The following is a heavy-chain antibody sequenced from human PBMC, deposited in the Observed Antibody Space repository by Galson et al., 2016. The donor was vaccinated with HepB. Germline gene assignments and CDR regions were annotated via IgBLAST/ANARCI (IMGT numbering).Heavy chain of an antibody. V-gene: IGHV3-23*01. CDR1: GFTFSSYA. D-gene: IGHD4-17*01. CDR3: SKDMVTTWTAKYFQH. J-gene: IGHJ1*01. CDR2: ISSGGTT. Sequence: SLRLSCAVSGFTFSSYALTWVRPAPGEGLEWVSTISSGGTTYYADSVKGRFTISRDNSKNTLFLQMNSLRAEDTAIYCCSKDMVTTWTAKYFQHWGQGTLVTVSS.